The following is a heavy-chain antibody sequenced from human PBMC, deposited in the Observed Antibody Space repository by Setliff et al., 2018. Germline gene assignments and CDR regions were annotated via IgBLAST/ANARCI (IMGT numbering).Heavy chain of an antibody. Sequence: PSETLSLTCTVSGASISSGTYYWAWIRQPPGKGLEWIGRIHYRGTTYYNASLASRLTISVDTAKNQFSLKLTSVTAADTAVYYCARTGTYRYFDYWGQGTRVTVSS. CDR3: ARTGTYRYFDY. J-gene: IGHJ4*02. CDR1: GASISSGTYY. V-gene: IGHV4-39*01. CDR2: IHYRGTT. D-gene: IGHD1-1*01.